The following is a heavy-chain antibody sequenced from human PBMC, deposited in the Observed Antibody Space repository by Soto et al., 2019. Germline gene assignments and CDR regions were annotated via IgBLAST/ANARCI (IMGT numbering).Heavy chain of an antibody. V-gene: IGHV3-23*01. Sequence: EVQLLDSGGGLVQPGGSLRLSCAASGLTFADYAMSWVRQAPGQGLEWVASISGSGDRTYYADSVQGRFAISRDNSKNTLHLQMDSLRAEDTAVYYCTEDKDRGCDNYPHFDYWGQGTLATVSS. D-gene: IGHD1-1*01. CDR1: GLTFADYA. CDR3: TEDKDRGCDNYPHFDY. CDR2: ISGSGDRT. J-gene: IGHJ4*02.